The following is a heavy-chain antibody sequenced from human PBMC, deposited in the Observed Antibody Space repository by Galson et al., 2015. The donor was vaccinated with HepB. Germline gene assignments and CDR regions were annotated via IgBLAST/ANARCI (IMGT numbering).Heavy chain of an antibody. CDR1: SGSISSGSYY. V-gene: IGHV4-61*02. Sequence: TLSLTCTVSSGSISSGSYYWTWIRQPAGKGLEWIGRIYSSGSTNYNPSLKSRVTMSVDTSKNQFSLRLSSVTAADTAVYYCARAKGGYNHDYWGQGTLVTVSS. D-gene: IGHD5-24*01. CDR2: IYSSGST. CDR3: ARAKGGYNHDY. J-gene: IGHJ4*02.